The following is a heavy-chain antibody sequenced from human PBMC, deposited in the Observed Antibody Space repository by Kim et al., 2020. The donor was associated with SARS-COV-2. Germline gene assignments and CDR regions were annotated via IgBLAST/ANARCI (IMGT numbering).Heavy chain of an antibody. CDR1: GFTVSADH. V-gene: IGHV3-53*01. J-gene: IGHJ5*02. CDR3: ARHDWFDP. CDR2: LFSDSRT. Sequence: GGSLRLSCAASGFTVSADHMSWVRQALGKGLEWVSLLFSDSRTFYADSVKGRFTISRDDSRNTVYLEMNSLRPEDTAAYYCARHDWFDPWGHGTQVTVSS.